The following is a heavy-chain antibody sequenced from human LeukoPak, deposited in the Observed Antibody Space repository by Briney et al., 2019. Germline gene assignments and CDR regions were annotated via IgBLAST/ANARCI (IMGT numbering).Heavy chain of an antibody. Sequence: SQTLSLTCTVSGGSISSGSYYWSWIRQPAGKGLEWIGRIYTSGSTNYNPSLKGRVTISVDTSKNQFSLKLSSVTAADTAVYYCARGGYCSSTSCYSSRSGFDYWGQGTLVTVSS. CDR1: GGSISSGSYY. CDR3: ARGGYCSSTSCYSSRSGFDY. D-gene: IGHD2-2*01. CDR2: IYTSGST. J-gene: IGHJ4*02. V-gene: IGHV4-61*02.